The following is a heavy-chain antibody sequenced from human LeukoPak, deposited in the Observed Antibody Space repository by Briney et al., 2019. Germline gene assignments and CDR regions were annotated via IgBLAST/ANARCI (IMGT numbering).Heavy chain of an antibody. D-gene: IGHD2-15*01. CDR1: GGSFSDYY. CDR2: INHSGST. V-gene: IGHV4-34*01. Sequence: PSETLSLTCAVYGGSFSDYYWSWIRQPPGKGLEWIGEINHSGSTNYNPSLKSRVTISVDTSKNQFSLKLSSVTAADTAVYYCARGLSAIVYWGQGTLVTVSS. J-gene: IGHJ4*02. CDR3: ARGLSAIVY.